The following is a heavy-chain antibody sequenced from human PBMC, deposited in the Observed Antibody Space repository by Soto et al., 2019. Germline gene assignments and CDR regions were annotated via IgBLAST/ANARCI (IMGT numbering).Heavy chain of an antibody. D-gene: IGHD3-16*01. J-gene: IGHJ3*01. Sequence: EVQLVESGGGLVQPGESLRLSCAASGFTFGYYWMHWVRQAPGKGLVWVSRVHSGGTTTTYADSVKGRFTISRDNARNTVSLQTSSLRAEATAIYYCASGGRGTFELWGQGTMVTFSS. CDR2: VHSGGTTT. CDR1: GFTFGYYW. CDR3: ASGGRGTFEL. V-gene: IGHV3-74*01.